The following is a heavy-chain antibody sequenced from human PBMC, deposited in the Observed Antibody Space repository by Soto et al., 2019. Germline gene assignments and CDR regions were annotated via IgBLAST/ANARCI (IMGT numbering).Heavy chain of an antibody. CDR3: ARTDSSGWFPLHDY. J-gene: IGHJ4*02. V-gene: IGHV3-48*03. CDR2: SSSSGSTI. Sequence: GGSLRLSCAASGFTFSSYEMNWVRQAPGKGLEWVSYSSSSGSTIYYADSVKGRFTISRDNAKNSLYLQMNSLRAEDTAVYYCARTDSSGWFPLHDYWGQGTLVTVSS. D-gene: IGHD6-19*01. CDR1: GFTFSSYE.